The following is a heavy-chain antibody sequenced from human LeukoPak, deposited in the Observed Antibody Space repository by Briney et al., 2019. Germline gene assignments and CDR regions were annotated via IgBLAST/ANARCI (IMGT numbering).Heavy chain of an antibody. J-gene: IGHJ6*02. CDR3: ARDENGHNYKDGMDV. V-gene: IGHV3-7*01. CDR1: GFTFSSYA. D-gene: IGHD1-20*01. Sequence: GGSLRLSCAASGFTFSSYAMSWVRQAPGKGLEWVANIKEDGSREYYVDSVKGRFTISRDNAKNSVYLQMNSLRVEDTAVYFCARDENGHNYKDGMDVWGQGATVTVSS. CDR2: IKEDGSRE.